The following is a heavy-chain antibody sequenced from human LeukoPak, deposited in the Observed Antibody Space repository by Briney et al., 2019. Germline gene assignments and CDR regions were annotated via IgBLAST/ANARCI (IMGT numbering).Heavy chain of an antibody. CDR2: INHSGST. J-gene: IGHJ4*02. Sequence: SETLSLTCAVYGGSFSVYYWSWIRQPPGKGLEWIGEINHSGSTNYNPSLKSRVTISVDTSKNQFSLKLSSVTAADTAVYYCARGRFDYWGQGTLVTVSS. V-gene: IGHV4-34*01. CDR1: GGSFSVYY. CDR3: ARGRFDY.